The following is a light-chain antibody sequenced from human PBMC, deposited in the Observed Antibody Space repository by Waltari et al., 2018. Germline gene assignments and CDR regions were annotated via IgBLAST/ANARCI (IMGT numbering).Light chain of an antibody. CDR2: DVT. J-gene: IGLJ2*01. V-gene: IGLV2-14*03. CDR3: SSFTDTHTLL. Sequence: QSALTQPASVSGSPGQSITISCTGTSNDVGASNFVSWYQQHPGRAPQLMIYDVTERPSGISYRFSGSKSANTDSLTISGLLPEDEAIDYCSSFTDTHTLLFGGGTTVTVL. CDR1: SNDVGASNF.